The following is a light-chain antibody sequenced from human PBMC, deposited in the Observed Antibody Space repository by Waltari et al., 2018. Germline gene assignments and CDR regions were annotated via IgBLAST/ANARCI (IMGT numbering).Light chain of an antibody. CDR3: QSYDSSLSGYV. V-gene: IGLV1-40*01. Sequence: QSVLTQPPSVSGAPGQRVSISCTGSKSNIGAGYDVHWYQQLPGTAPKLLINGNSNRPSGVPDRFSGSKSVTSASLAITGLQAEDVADYYCQSYDSSLSGYVFGTGTKVTVL. J-gene: IGLJ1*01. CDR1: KSNIGAGYD. CDR2: GNS.